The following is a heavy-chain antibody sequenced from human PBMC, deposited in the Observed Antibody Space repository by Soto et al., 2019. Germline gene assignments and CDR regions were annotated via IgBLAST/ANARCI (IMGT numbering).Heavy chain of an antibody. V-gene: IGHV1-18*04. CDR1: GYTFTSYG. D-gene: IGHD2-21*01. CDR2: ISAYNGNT. Sequence: ASVKVSCKASGYTFTSYGISWVRQAPGQGLEWMGWISAYNGNTNYAQKLQGRVTMTTDTSTSTAYMELRSLRSDDTAVYYCARASWKFVDPYYLDYWGQGTQVTVSS. J-gene: IGHJ4*02. CDR3: ARASWKFVDPYYLDY.